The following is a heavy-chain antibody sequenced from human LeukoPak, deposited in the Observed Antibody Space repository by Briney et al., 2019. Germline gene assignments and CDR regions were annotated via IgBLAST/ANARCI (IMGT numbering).Heavy chain of an antibody. Sequence: GGSLRLSCAAPGFTFTNYWIFWVRQGPGKGLVWVSRVNSDGTTTNYADSVKGRFTISRDNAKNTVYLQMNSLRVEDTAVYYCARVSGSSSFWGQGTLVTVSS. CDR1: GFTFTNYW. CDR3: ARVSGSSSF. D-gene: IGHD3-10*01. J-gene: IGHJ4*02. V-gene: IGHV3-74*01. CDR2: VNSDGTTT.